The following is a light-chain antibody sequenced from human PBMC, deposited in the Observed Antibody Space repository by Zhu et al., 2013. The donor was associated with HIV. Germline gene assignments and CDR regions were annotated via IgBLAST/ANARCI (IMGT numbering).Light chain of an antibody. Sequence: EMVMTQSPATLSVSPGERATLSCRASQSVNTNLAWYQQKPGQAPRLLIYGASSRATGIPDRFSGSGSGTEFTLTISRLEPEDFATYFCQQYGSSPLTFGGGTKVEIK. J-gene: IGKJ4*01. V-gene: IGKV3-20*01. CDR1: QSVNTN. CDR3: QQYGSSPLT. CDR2: GAS.